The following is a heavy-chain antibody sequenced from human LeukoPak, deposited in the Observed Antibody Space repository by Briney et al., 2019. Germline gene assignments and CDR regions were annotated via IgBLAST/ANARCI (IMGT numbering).Heavy chain of an antibody. CDR3: ARSRVDIVATNYFDY. CDR1: VYSFTSYW. Sequence: GESLKISCKGSVYSFTSYWIGWVRQMPGKGLEWMGIIYPGDSDTRYSPSFQGQVTISADKSISTAYLQWSSLKASDTAMYYCARSRVDIVATNYFDYWGQGTLVTVSS. CDR2: IYPGDSDT. D-gene: IGHD5-12*01. V-gene: IGHV5-51*01. J-gene: IGHJ4*02.